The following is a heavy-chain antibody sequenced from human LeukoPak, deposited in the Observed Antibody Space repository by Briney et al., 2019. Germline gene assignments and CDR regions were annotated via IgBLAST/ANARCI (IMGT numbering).Heavy chain of an antibody. J-gene: IGHJ4*02. Sequence: GGSLRLSCSASGFTFNSYSMNWVRQVPGKGLEWVSYISGGSTIVYYADSMKGRFTISRDNANNSLYLQMNSLRDEDTALYYCAISRGYSYGLDYWGQGTLVTVSS. V-gene: IGHV3-48*02. CDR1: GFTFNSYS. CDR2: ISGGSTIV. D-gene: IGHD5-18*01. CDR3: AISRGYSYGLDY.